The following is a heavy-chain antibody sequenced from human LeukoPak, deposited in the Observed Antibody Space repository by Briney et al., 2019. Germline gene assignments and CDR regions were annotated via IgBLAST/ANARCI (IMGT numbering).Heavy chain of an antibody. Sequence: GGSLRLSCAASGFTFSSYSMNWVRQAPGKGLEWVSSISSSSSYIYYADSVKGRFTISRDNAKNSLYLQMNSLRAEDTAVYYCARVKTVTTRYSMDVWGQGTTVTVSS. D-gene: IGHD4-17*01. CDR3: ARVKTVTTRYSMDV. CDR1: GFTFSSYS. J-gene: IGHJ6*02. CDR2: ISSSSSYI. V-gene: IGHV3-21*01.